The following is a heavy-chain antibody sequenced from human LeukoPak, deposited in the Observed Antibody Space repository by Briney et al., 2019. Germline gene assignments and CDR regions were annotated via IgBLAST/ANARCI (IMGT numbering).Heavy chain of an antibody. CDR3: VRDGGVSDYDLLDY. CDR1: GFTFSNYW. D-gene: IGHD5-12*01. J-gene: IGHJ4*02. V-gene: IGHV3-7*01. Sequence: PGGSLRLSCAASGFTFSNYWMTWVRQAPGKGLEWVAHINQDGSKEYYMDSVKARFTISRDNAKNSLSLQMNSLRAEDTAVYYCVRDGGVSDYDLLDYWGQGTLVAVSS. CDR2: INQDGSKE.